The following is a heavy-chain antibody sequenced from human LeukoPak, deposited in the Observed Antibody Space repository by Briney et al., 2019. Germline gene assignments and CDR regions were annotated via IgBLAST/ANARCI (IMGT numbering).Heavy chain of an antibody. CDR3: ARQDYYDSRDAFDI. D-gene: IGHD3-22*01. Sequence: PSETLSLTCTVSGGSISSYYWSWIRQPPGKGLAWIGYIYYSGSTNYNPSLKSRVTISVDTSKNQFSLKLSSVTAADTAVYYCARQDYYDSRDAFDIWGQGTMVTVSS. CDR1: GGSISSYY. J-gene: IGHJ3*02. V-gene: IGHV4-59*01. CDR2: IYYSGST.